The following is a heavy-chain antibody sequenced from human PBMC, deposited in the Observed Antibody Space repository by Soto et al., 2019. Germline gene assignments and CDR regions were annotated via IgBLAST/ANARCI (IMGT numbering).Heavy chain of an antibody. J-gene: IGHJ4*02. CDR3: SLDSSGYYY. D-gene: IGHD3-22*01. CDR1: GGSFSGYY. V-gene: IGHV4-34*01. Sequence: SETLSLTCAVYGGSFSGYYGSWIRQPPGKGLEWIGEINHSGSTNYNPSLKSRVTISVDTSKNQFSLKLSSVTAADTAVYYCSLDSSGYYYWGQGTLVTVSS. CDR2: INHSGST.